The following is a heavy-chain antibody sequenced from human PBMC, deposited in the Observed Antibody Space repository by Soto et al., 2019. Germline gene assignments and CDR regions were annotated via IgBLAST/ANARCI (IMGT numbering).Heavy chain of an antibody. CDR2: INHSGST. V-gene: IGHV4-34*01. Sequence: QVQLQQWGAGLLKPSETLSLTCAVYGGSFSGYYWSWIRQPPGKGLEWIGEINHSGSTNYNPSLTSRVTISVDTSKNQFSLKLSSVTAADTAVYYCARRCSGGSCYSAPNDYWGQGTLVTVSS. J-gene: IGHJ4*02. CDR3: ARRCSGGSCYSAPNDY. CDR1: GGSFSGYY. D-gene: IGHD2-15*01.